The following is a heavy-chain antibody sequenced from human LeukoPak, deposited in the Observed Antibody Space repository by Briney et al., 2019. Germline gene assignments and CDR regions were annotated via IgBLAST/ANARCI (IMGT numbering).Heavy chain of an antibody. CDR1: GFTFSSYG. V-gene: IGHV3-30*03. CDR2: ISYDGSNK. Sequence: GTSLRLSCAASGFTFSSYGMRWVRQAPGKGLEWVAVISYDGSNKYYADSVKGRFTISRDNSKNTLYLQMNSLRAEDTAVYYCAGGCSSTICPLVYWGQGTLVTVSS. D-gene: IGHD2-2*01. J-gene: IGHJ4*02. CDR3: AGGCSSTICPLVY.